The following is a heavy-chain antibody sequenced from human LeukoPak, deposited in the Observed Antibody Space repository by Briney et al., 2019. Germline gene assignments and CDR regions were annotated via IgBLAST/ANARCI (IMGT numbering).Heavy chain of an antibody. J-gene: IGHJ4*02. CDR3: AKDIEASI. CDR1: GFTFSDSA. Sequence: VGSLRLSCAASGFTFSDSAMDWVRQAPGKGLEWVSLISHSGANTFYADSVKGRFSVSRDNSKNTMYLQMNSLRAEDTAVYYCAKDIEASIWGQGTLVIVSS. V-gene: IGHV3-23*01. D-gene: IGHD2-15*01. CDR2: ISHSGANT.